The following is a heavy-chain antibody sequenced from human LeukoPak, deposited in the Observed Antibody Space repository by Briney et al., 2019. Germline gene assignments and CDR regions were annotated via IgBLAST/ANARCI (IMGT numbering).Heavy chain of an antibody. Sequence: GGSLTLSCAAPGLRFSSFAMSWVRQAPARGLEWLSSMKGTGEKFYADSVRGRFTLSRDDSRNTVYLQLNNLRVEDTAVYYCARASWVSSADAVRWGQGTVVTVSS. D-gene: IGHD3-16*01. J-gene: IGHJ4*02. V-gene: IGHV3-23*01. CDR2: MKGTGEK. CDR1: GLRFSSFA. CDR3: ARASWVSSADAVR.